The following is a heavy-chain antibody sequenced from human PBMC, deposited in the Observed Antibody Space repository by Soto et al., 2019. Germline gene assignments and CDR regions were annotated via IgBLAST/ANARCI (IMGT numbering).Heavy chain of an antibody. CDR2: INHSGRV. CDR1: GGSFSGHS. D-gene: IGHD3-22*01. J-gene: IGHJ5*01. Sequence: SETLSLTCAVYGGSFSGHSWTWIRQYPGKGLEWIGDINHSGRVNYSPSLKSRVTISLDTSKNQFSLTLSAVTAADTAMYYCSTRAYDTNGYYRFDPWGQGTLVTVSS. CDR3: STRAYDTNGYYRFDP. V-gene: IGHV4-34*01.